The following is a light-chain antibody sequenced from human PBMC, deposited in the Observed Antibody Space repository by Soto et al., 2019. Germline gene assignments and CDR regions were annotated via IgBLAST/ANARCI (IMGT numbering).Light chain of an antibody. J-gene: IGKJ1*01. V-gene: IGKV1-12*01. CDR3: LHTDSFPWT. CDR1: QDIRTW. Sequence: IQMTQSPSSVSASVVDRVTITCRASQDIRTWLAWYQQKPGNAPKLLIYVVSSLQSGVPSRFSGSGSGTYFTLTISNLQPEDFATYYCLHTDSFPWTFGQGTKVDIK. CDR2: VVS.